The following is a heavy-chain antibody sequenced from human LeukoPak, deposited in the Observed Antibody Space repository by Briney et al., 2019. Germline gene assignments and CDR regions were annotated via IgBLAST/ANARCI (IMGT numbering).Heavy chain of an antibody. CDR3: AKDQLWLQYPLDY. D-gene: IGHD5-18*01. CDR1: GFTFSSYA. CDR2: ISGRGGST. V-gene: IGHV3-23*01. J-gene: IGHJ4*02. Sequence: GGSLRLSCAASGFTFSSYAVSWVRQAPGRGLEWVSTISGRGGSTDYADSVKGRFTISRDNSKNTLYLQMNSLRAEDTAVYYCAKDQLWLQYPLDYWGQGTLVTVSS.